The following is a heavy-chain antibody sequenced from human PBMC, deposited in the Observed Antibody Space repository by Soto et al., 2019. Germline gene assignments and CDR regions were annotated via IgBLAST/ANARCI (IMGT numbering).Heavy chain of an antibody. Sequence: GGSLRLSCAASGFTFSSYAMSWVRQAPGKGLEWVSAISGSGGSTYYADSVKGRFTISRDNSKNTLYLQMNSLRAEDTAVYYCAKASYYYDSSGYPRDFDYWGQGTLVTFSS. D-gene: IGHD3-22*01. J-gene: IGHJ4*02. CDR2: ISGSGGST. V-gene: IGHV3-23*01. CDR1: GFTFSSYA. CDR3: AKASYYYDSSGYPRDFDY.